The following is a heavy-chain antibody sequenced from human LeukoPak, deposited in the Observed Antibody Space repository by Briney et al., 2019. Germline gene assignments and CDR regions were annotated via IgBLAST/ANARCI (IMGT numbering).Heavy chain of an antibody. D-gene: IGHD1-26*01. CDR3: ASLTRSGSYDY. J-gene: IGHJ4*02. CDR2: INPSGGST. CDR1: GYAFTSYY. V-gene: IGHV1-46*01. Sequence: ASVKVSCKASGYAFTSYYMHWVRQAPGQGLEWMGIINPSGGSTSYAQKFQGRVTMTRDTSASTVYMELSSLRSEDTAVYYCASLTRSGSYDYWGQGTLVTVSS.